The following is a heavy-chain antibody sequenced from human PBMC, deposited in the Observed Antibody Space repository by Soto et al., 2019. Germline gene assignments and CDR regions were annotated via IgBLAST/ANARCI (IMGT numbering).Heavy chain of an antibody. CDR2: ISAYNGNT. CDR1: GYTFTSYG. D-gene: IGHD5-18*01. V-gene: IGHV1-18*01. Sequence: ASVKVSCKASGYTFTSYGISWVRQAPGQGLEWMGWISAYNGNTNYAQKLQGRVTMTTDTSTSTAYMELRSLRSDDTAVYSCATHVRYGWVGYYYYYGMDVWGQGTTVTVSS. J-gene: IGHJ6*02. CDR3: ATHVRYGWVGYYYYYGMDV.